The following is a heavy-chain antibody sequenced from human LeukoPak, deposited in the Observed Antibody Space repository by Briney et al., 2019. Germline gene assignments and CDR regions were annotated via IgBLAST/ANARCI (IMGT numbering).Heavy chain of an antibody. V-gene: IGHV1-69*13. D-gene: IGHD5-24*01. CDR2: IIPIFGTA. CDR1: GGTFSSYA. CDR3: ARAEMATTHFDY. J-gene: IGHJ4*02. Sequence: ASVKVSCKASGGTFSSYAISWVRQAPGQGLEWMGGIIPIFGTANYAQKFQGRVTITADESTSTAYMELSSLRSEDTAVHYCARAEMATTHFDYWGQGTLVTVSS.